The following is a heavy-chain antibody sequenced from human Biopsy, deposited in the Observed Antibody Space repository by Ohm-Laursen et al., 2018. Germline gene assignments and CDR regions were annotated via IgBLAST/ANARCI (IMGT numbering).Heavy chain of an antibody. Sequence: SLRLSCAASGFTLNKHGMNWVRQAPGKGLEWVAVIWYDGSIEYYVDSVKGRFTISRDNYKNILYLQMNSLRVEDTAVYYCARDRLLYQYDSSGSDIWGQGTVVTVSS. V-gene: IGHV3-33*01. J-gene: IGHJ3*02. CDR3: ARDRLLYQYDSSGSDI. CDR1: GFTLNKHG. D-gene: IGHD3-22*01. CDR2: IWYDGSIE.